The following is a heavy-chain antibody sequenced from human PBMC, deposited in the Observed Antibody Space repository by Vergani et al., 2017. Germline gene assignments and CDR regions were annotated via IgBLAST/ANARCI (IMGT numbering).Heavy chain of an antibody. J-gene: IGHJ4*02. V-gene: IGHV1-69*04. D-gene: IGHD2-2*01. CDR1: GGTFSSYA. Sequence: QVQLVQSGAEVKKPGSSVKVSCKASGGTFSSYAISWVRQAPGQGLEWMGRIIPILGTANYAQKFQGRVTITRDTSASTAYMELSSLRSEDTAVYYCARERNQQEYYFDYWGQGTLVTVSS. CDR3: ARERNQQEYYFDY. CDR2: IIPILGTA.